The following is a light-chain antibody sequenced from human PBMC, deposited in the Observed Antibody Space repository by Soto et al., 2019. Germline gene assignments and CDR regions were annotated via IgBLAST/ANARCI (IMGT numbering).Light chain of an antibody. Sequence: LTQPASLSGSPGQSITISCTGTSSDIGSYNYVSWYQQHPGKAPKLMIFDVSYRPSGISDRFSGSKSGNTASLTISGLQPEDEADYYCSSYGGSSTLFGGGTKVTVL. CDR2: DVS. CDR3: SSYGGSSTL. V-gene: IGLV2-14*03. CDR1: SSDIGSYNY. J-gene: IGLJ3*02.